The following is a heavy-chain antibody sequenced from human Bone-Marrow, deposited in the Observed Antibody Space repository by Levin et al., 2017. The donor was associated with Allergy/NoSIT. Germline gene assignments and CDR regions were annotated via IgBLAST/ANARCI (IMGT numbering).Heavy chain of an antibody. CDR3: ARDQYYYDSSGYYAHDRGVAFDI. J-gene: IGHJ3*02. Sequence: PGGSLRLSCAASGFTFSSYSMNWVRQAPGKGLEWVSSISSSSSYIYYADSVKGRFTISRDNAKNSLYLQMNSLRAEDTAVYYCARDQYYYDSSGYYAHDRGVAFDIWGQGTMVTVSS. CDR1: GFTFSSYS. V-gene: IGHV3-21*01. CDR2: ISSSSSYI. D-gene: IGHD3-22*01.